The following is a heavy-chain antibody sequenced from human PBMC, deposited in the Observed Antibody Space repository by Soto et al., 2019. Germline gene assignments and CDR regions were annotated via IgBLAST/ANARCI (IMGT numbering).Heavy chain of an antibody. V-gene: IGHV6-1*01. CDR2: TYYRSKWYN. CDR3: ARVGIVATDSLIGYYGMDV. Sequence: SQTLSLTCAISGDSVSSNSAAWNWIRQSPSRGLEWLGRTYYRSKWYNDYAVSVKSRITINPDTSKNQSSLQLNSVTPEDTAVYYCARVGIVATDSLIGYYGMDVWGQGTTVTVSS. CDR1: GDSVSSNSAA. D-gene: IGHD5-12*01. J-gene: IGHJ6*02.